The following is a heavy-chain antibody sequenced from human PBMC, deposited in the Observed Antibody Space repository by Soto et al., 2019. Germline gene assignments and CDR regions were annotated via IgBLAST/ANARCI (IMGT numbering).Heavy chain of an antibody. D-gene: IGHD6-13*01. CDR3: VRDCYSSSCFDL. J-gene: IGHJ4*02. V-gene: IGHV4-59*01. CDR1: GGSITPYY. CDR2: ISSSGFT. Sequence: QVQLQESGPGLVKPSETLSLTCTVSGGSITPYYWSWIRQPPGKRLEWIGYISSSGFTNYNPSLNSRVTISVDTSTNQFSPKLSSVTAADAAVYYCVRDCYSSSCFDLWGQGTLVTVSS.